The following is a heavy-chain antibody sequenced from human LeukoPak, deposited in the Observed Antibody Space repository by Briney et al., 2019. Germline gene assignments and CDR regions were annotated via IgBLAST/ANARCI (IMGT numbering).Heavy chain of an antibody. CDR2: IYYSGST. CDR1: GGSISSYY. V-gene: IGHV4-59*08. J-gene: IGHJ4*02. D-gene: IGHD5-24*01. CDR3: ARRGSSRDGYIYYFDY. Sequence: SETLSLTCTVSGGSISSYYWSWIRQPPGKGLEWIGYIYYSGSTNYNPSLKSRVTISVDTSKNQFSLKLSSVTAADTAVYYCARRGSSRDGYIYYFDYWGQGTLVTVSS.